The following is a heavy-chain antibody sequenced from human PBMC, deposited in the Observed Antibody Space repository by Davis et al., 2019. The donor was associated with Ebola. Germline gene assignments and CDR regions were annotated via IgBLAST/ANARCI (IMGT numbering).Heavy chain of an antibody. D-gene: IGHD6-19*01. CDR1: GFTFSSYE. CDR2: ISSSGSTI. Sequence: GESLKISCAASGFTFSSYEMNWVRQAPGKGLEWVSYISSSGSTIYYAESVKGRFTISRDNSKNTLYLQMNSLRAEDTAVYYCAKEEYSSGGGSDYWGQGTLVTVSS. J-gene: IGHJ4*02. V-gene: IGHV3-48*03. CDR3: AKEEYSSGGGSDY.